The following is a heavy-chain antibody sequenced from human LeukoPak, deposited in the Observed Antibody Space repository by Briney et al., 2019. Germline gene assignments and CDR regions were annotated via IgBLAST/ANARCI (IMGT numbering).Heavy chain of an antibody. Sequence: GGSLRLSCAASGFTFSSDWMHWVRQAPGQGLVWVSRINPAGSSTNYADSVKGRFTISRDNAMNTPYLHQNSLRAEDTAVYYCARGVRGSYGTDLWGQGTLVTVSS. CDR2: INPAGSST. D-gene: IGHD1-26*01. CDR3: ARGVRGSYGTDL. CDR1: GFTFSSDW. V-gene: IGHV3-74*01. J-gene: IGHJ5*02.